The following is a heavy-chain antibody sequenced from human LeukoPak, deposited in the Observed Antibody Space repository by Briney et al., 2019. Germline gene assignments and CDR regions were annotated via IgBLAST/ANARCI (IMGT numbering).Heavy chain of an antibody. CDR3: ARYKDSSGWYGWFDP. J-gene: IGHJ5*02. Sequence: ASVKVSCKASGYTFTGYYMHWVRQAPGQGPEWMGWINPNSGGTNYAQKFQGRVTMTRDTSISTAYMELSRLRSDDTAVYYCARYKDSSGWYGWFDPWGQGTLVTVSS. CDR2: INPNSGGT. CDR1: GYTFTGYY. D-gene: IGHD6-19*01. V-gene: IGHV1-2*02.